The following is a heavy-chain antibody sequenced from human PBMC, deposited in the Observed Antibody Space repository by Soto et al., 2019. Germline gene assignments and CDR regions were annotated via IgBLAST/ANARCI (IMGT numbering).Heavy chain of an antibody. J-gene: IGHJ4*02. V-gene: IGHV3-23*01. CDR1: GLTFSSYA. CDR2: ISGSGGST. Sequence: EVQLLESGGGLVQPGGSLRLSCAASGLTFSSYAMNWFRQAPGKGLEWVSVISGSGGSTYYADSVKGRFTISRDNSKNTLYLQMNSLRAEDTAVYYCARRGPGTYFDYWGQGTLVTVSS. CDR3: ARRGPGTYFDY. D-gene: IGHD6-13*01.